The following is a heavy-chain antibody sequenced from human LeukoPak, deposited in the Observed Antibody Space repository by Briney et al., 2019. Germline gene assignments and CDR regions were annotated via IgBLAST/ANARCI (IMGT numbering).Heavy chain of an antibody. CDR3: ARFPTGFDY. V-gene: IGHV3-7*05. CDR1: GFTFSEYW. CDR2: IKEDGSEK. Sequence: PGRSLRLSCAASGFTFSEYWMTWVRQAPGKGLEWVASIKEDGSEKYYVDSVKGRCTISRDNAKNSLYLQMNSLRVEDTAMYYCARFPTGFDYWGQGTLVTVSS. J-gene: IGHJ4*02. D-gene: IGHD4-17*01.